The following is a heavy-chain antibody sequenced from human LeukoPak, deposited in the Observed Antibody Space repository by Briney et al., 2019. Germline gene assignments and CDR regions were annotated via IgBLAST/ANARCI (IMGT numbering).Heavy chain of an antibody. D-gene: IGHD3-22*01. V-gene: IGHV3-23*01. CDR2: ISGSGGST. Sequence: GGSLRLSCAASGFTSSSYALNWVGQAPGKGLEWVSAISGSGGSTYYADSVKGRFTISRDNSKNTLYLQMNSLRAEDTAVYYCAKDPRALYYYDSSGCYWGQGTLVTVSS. CDR3: AKDPRALYYYDSSGCY. CDR1: GFTSSSYA. J-gene: IGHJ4*02.